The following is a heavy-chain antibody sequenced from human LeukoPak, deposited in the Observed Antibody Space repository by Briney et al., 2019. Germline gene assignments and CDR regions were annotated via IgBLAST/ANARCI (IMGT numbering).Heavy chain of an antibody. Sequence: PSETLSLTCTVSGGSISDSYYYWGWIRQPPGKGLEWIGSIYYSGSTFYNPSLKSRVTISIDTSKNQFSLRLTSVTAADTAVYYCAGDWYDGSCYPEASCGLDVWGRGTMVTVSS. CDR2: IYYSGST. D-gene: IGHD3-22*01. J-gene: IGHJ3*01. CDR3: AGDWYDGSCYPEASCGLDV. V-gene: IGHV4-39*07. CDR1: GGSISDSYYY.